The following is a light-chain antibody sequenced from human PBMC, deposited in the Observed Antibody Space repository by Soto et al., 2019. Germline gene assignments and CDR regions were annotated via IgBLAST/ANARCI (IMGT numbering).Light chain of an antibody. V-gene: IGKV3-20*01. Sequence: IVLTQSAGTVSLSQEERATLSCRASQSVSSSYLAWYQQKPGQAPRLLIYGASSRATGIPDRFSGSGSGTDFTLTISRLEPEDFAVYYCQQYGSALGVTFGGGTKVDIK. CDR3: QQYGSALGVT. CDR1: QSVSSSY. J-gene: IGKJ4*01. CDR2: GAS.